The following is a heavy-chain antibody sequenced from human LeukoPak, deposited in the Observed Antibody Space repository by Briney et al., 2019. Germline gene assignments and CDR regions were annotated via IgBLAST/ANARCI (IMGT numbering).Heavy chain of an antibody. J-gene: IGHJ4*02. CDR2: IYYSGST. Sequence: SETLSLTCTVSGGSISSYYWSWIRQPPGKGLEWIGYIYYSGSTNYNTSLKSRVTISVDTSKNQFSLKLSSVTAADTAVYYCARRGPYPEYYFDYWGQGTLVTVSS. CDR1: GGSISSYY. CDR3: ARRGPYPEYYFDY. D-gene: IGHD3-16*01. V-gene: IGHV4-59*08.